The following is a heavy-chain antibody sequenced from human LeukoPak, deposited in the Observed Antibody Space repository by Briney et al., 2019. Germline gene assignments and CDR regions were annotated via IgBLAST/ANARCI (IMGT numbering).Heavy chain of an antibody. J-gene: IGHJ4*02. CDR1: GGSISSSSYY. Sequence: PSETLSLTCTVSGGSISSSSYYWGWIRQPPGKGLEWIGSIYYSGSTYYNPSLKSRVTISADTSKNQFSLKLSSVTAADTAVYYCARLPDYYGSGSPRAHWGQGALVTVSS. V-gene: IGHV4-39*01. D-gene: IGHD3-10*01. CDR3: ARLPDYYGSGSPRAH. CDR2: IYYSGST.